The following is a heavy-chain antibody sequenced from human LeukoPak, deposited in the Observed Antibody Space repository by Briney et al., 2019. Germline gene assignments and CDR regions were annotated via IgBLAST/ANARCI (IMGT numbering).Heavy chain of an antibody. CDR3: SRGSGRLSVY. D-gene: IGHD6-19*01. J-gene: IGHJ4*02. CDR1: GFTFGDYL. V-gene: IGHV3-49*03. Sequence: GGSLRLSCTASGFTFGDYLMSWFRQAPGRGLEWIGFISGGTTEYAASVKGRFTISRDDSTSIAYLQMNSLTTEDTAVYYCSRGSGRLSVYWGQGTLVTVSS. CDR2: ISGGTT.